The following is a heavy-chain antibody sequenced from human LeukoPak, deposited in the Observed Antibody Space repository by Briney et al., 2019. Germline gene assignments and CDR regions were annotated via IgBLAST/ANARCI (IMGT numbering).Heavy chain of an antibody. D-gene: IGHD3-22*01. J-gene: IGHJ5*02. Sequence: SETLSLTCTVSGGSISSSNYYWGWIRQPPGKGLEWIGSINYSGSTYYNPSLKSRVTISVDTSKNQFSLKLSSVTAADTAVYCCASLLTMIAWFDPWGQGTLVTVSS. CDR1: GGSISSSNYY. CDR3: ASLLTMIAWFDP. CDR2: INYSGST. V-gene: IGHV4-39*01.